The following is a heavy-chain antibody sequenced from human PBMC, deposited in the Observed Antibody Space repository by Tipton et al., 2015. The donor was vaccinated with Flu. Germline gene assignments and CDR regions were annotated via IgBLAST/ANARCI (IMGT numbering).Heavy chain of an antibody. CDR1: GDSFSPNY. CDR2: VYSGGTT. CDR3: ASLPAQTNIHGGV. Sequence: GLVKPSETLSLTCTVSGDSFSPNYWSWLRQPAGMGLEWIGRVYSGGTTTYNPSLESRVTMSVDTSKNQFSLKLSSVTAADTAIYYCASLPAQTNIHGGVWGPGTMVTVSA. D-gene: IGHD1-7*01. V-gene: IGHV4-4*07. J-gene: IGHJ3*01.